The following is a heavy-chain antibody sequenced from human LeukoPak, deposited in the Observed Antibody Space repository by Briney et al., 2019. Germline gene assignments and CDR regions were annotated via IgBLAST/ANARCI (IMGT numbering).Heavy chain of an antibody. J-gene: IGHJ3*02. CDR2: ISGSGGST. CDR1: GFTFSSYA. D-gene: IGHD7-27*01. CDR3: AKDADQWGSLAFDI. V-gene: IGHV3-23*01. Sequence: GGSLRLSCAVSGFTFSSYAMSWVRQAPGKGLGWVSTISGSGGSTYYAGSVKGRFIISRDNSKNTLYLQMNSLRAEDTAVYYCAKDADQWGSLAFDIWGQGTTVTVSS.